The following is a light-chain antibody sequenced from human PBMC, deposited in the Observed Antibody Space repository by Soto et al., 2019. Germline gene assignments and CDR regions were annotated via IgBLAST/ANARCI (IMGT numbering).Light chain of an antibody. V-gene: IGLV2-14*02. CDR1: SSDVGSYNL. Sequence: QSALTQPASVSGSPGQSITISCTGTSSDVGSYNLVSWYQQHPGKAPKLMIYEGSKRPSGVSNRFSGSKSGNTASLTVSGLQAEDEADYYCSSYTSTRTYVFGTGTKLT. CDR3: SSYTSTRTYV. CDR2: EGS. J-gene: IGLJ1*01.